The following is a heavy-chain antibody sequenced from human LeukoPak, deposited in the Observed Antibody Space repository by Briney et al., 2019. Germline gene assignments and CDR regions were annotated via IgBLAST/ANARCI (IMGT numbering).Heavy chain of an antibody. CDR3: ARDNSVEDTAWWFDP. CDR1: GYTFTSYY. D-gene: IGHD4-23*01. V-gene: IGHV1-46*01. Sequence: ASVTVSCKASGYTFTSYYMHWVRQAPGQGLEWMGIINPSGGSTSYAQKFQGRVTMTRDMSTSTDYMELSSLRSEDTAVYYCARDNSVEDTAWWFDPWGQGTLVTVSS. CDR2: INPSGGST. J-gene: IGHJ5*02.